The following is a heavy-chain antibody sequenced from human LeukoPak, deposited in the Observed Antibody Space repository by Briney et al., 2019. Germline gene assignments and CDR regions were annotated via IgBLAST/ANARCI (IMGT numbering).Heavy chain of an antibody. D-gene: IGHD1-20*01. CDR3: ITGTTENYGMDV. Sequence: SVKVSCKASGGTFSSYAISWVRQAPGQGLEWMGGIIPIFGTANYAQKFQGRVTITTDESTSTAYMELSSLRSEDTAVYYCITGTTENYGMDVWGQGTTVTVSS. CDR1: GGTFSSYA. CDR2: IIPIFGTA. J-gene: IGHJ6*02. V-gene: IGHV1-69*05.